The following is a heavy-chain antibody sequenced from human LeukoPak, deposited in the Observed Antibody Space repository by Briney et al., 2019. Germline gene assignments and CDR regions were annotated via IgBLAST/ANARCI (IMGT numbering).Heavy chain of an antibody. J-gene: IGHJ4*02. V-gene: IGHV3-7*01. CDR2: IKKDGSEK. Sequence: GRSLRLSCAASGFTFSSYWMSWVRQAPGKGLEWVANIKKDGSEKYYVDSVKGRFTISRDNAKTPLYLQMNSLRAEDTAVYYCARDLSGVTGYTYGRGIDYWGQGTLVTVSS. CDR3: ARDLSGVTGYTYGRGIDY. D-gene: IGHD5-18*01. CDR1: GFTFSSYW.